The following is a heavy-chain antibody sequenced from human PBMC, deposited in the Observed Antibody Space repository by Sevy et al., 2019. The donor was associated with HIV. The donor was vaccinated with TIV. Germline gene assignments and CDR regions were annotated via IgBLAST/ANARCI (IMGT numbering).Heavy chain of an antibody. CDR1: GFTFSSYW. J-gene: IGHJ6*02. V-gene: IGHV3-74*01. Sequence: GGSLRLSCAASGFTFSSYWMHWVRQAPGKGLVWVSRINSDGSSTSYADSVKGRFTISRDNAKNTLYLRMNSLRAEDTAVYYCARGKPVRELRFLEWVMDVWGQGTTVTVSS. D-gene: IGHD3-3*01. CDR2: INSDGSST. CDR3: ARGKPVRELRFLEWVMDV.